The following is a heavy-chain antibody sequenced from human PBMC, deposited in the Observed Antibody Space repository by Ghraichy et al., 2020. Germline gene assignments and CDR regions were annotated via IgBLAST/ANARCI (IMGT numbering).Heavy chain of an antibody. CDR1: GGSISSYY. Sequence: SETLSLTCTASGGSISSYYWSWIRQPPGKGLEWIGYIYYSGSTNYNPSPKSRGTISVDTSKNQFSLKLSSVTAADTAVYYCARAGGQLEYYYYYGMDVWGQGTTVTVSS. J-gene: IGHJ6*02. CDR2: IYYSGST. CDR3: ARAGGQLEYYYYYGMDV. D-gene: IGHD2-2*01. V-gene: IGHV4-59*01.